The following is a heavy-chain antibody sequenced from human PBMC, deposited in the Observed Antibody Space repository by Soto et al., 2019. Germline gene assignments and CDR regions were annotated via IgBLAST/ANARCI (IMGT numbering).Heavy chain of an antibody. CDR1: GYTYTNYW. CDR2: LYPGDSDI. D-gene: IGHD6-19*01. CDR3: ARLHSGTARPDY. Sequence: GESLKISCKASGYTYTNYWLGWVRQMPGKGLEWMGILYPGDSDIRYSPSFEGQVTISADKSITTAYLQWSSLRASDTAMYYCARLHSGTARPDYWGQGTQVTVSS. V-gene: IGHV5-51*01. J-gene: IGHJ4*02.